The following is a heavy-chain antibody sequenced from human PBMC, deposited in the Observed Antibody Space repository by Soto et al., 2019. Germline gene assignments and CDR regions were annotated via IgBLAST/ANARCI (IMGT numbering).Heavy chain of an antibody. V-gene: IGHV3-30*18. CDR2: ISYDGSNK. J-gene: IGHJ6*02. CDR3: AKDRKYYYGSGSYSPYYYYGMDV. Sequence: GGSLRLSCAASGFTFSSYGMHWVRQAPGKGLEWVAVISYDGSNKYYADSVKGRFTISRDNSKNTLYLQMNSLRAEDTAVYYCAKDRKYYYGSGSYSPYYYYGMDVWGQGTTVTVSS. CDR1: GFTFSSYG. D-gene: IGHD3-10*01.